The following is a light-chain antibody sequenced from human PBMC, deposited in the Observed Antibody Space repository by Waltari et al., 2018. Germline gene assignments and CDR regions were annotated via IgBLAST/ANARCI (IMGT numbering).Light chain of an antibody. CDR2: DAS. Sequence: EIVLTQSPATLSLSPGERATLPCRASQRVSIYLACYQKQPGQAPRPLIYDASNRATGIPARFSGSGSGTDFTLTISSLEPEDFAVYYCQQRSNWPPITFGQGTRLEIK. V-gene: IGKV3-11*01. J-gene: IGKJ5*01. CDR3: QQRSNWPPIT. CDR1: QRVSIY.